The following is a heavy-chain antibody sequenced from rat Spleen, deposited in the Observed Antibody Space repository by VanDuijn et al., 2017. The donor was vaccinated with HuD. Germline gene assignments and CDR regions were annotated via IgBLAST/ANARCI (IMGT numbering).Heavy chain of an antibody. J-gene: IGHJ2*01. CDR2: MWYDGDT. D-gene: IGHD1-1*01. CDR1: GFSLTSYS. V-gene: IGHV2-15*01. Sequence: QVQLKESGPGLVQPSETLSLTCTVSGFSLTSYSVSWVRQVSGKGPEWMGRMWYDGDTAFNSVLKSRLSISRDTSKSQVFLKMNSLQTEDTAIYFCTRDPITTRDYFDYWGQGVMVTVSS. CDR3: TRDPITTRDYFDY.